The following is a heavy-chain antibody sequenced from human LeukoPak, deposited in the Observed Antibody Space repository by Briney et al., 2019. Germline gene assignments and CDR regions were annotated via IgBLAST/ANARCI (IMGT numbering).Heavy chain of an antibody. D-gene: IGHD3-10*01. CDR2: IKQDGSEK. CDR3: ARGRMVRGVLYMDV. J-gene: IGHJ6*03. V-gene: IGHV3-7*01. Sequence: GGSLRLSCAASGFTFSSYWMSWVRQAPGKGLEWVANIKQDGSEKYYVDSVKGRFTISRDNAKNSLYLQMNSLRAEDTAGYYCARGRMVRGVLYMDVWGKGTTVTVSS. CDR1: GFTFSSYW.